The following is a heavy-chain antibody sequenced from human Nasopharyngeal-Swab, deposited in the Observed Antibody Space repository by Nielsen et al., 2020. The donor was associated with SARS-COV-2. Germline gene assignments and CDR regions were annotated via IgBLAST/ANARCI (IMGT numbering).Heavy chain of an antibody. CDR2: INAGNGNT. D-gene: IGHD6-13*01. Sequence: ASVNVSCKASGYTFTSYAMHWVRQAPGQRLEWMGWINAGNGNTKSSQKFQGRVTITRDTAARTAYMELSSLRSEDTAVYYCARGIAAAGTLDYWGQGTLVTVSS. V-gene: IGHV1-3*01. CDR3: ARGIAAAGTLDY. CDR1: GYTFTSYA. J-gene: IGHJ4*02.